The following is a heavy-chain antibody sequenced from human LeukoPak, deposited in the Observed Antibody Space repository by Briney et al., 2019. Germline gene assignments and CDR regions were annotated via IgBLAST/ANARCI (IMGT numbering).Heavy chain of an antibody. D-gene: IGHD3-22*01. CDR3: AKSRHYDSSGYVDY. V-gene: IGHV3-66*02. CDR1: GFTVSSNY. CDR2: IYSGGST. J-gene: IGHJ4*02. Sequence: PGGSLRLSCAASGFTVSSNYMSWVRQAPGKGLEWVSVIYSGGSTYYADSVKGRFTISRDNSKNTLYLQMNSLRAEDTAVYYCAKSRHYDSSGYVDYWGQGTLVTVSS.